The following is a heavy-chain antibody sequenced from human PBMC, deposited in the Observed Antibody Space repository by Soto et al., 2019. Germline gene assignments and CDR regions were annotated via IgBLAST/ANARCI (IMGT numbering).Heavy chain of an antibody. CDR1: GFTFSSYA. Sequence: EVQLLESGGGLVQPGGSLRLSCAASGFTFSSYAMSWVRQAPGKGLEWVSAISGSGGSTYYADSVKGRFTISRDNSKSTLYLQMNSLRAEDTAVYYCAKELKPRSGSYYLYYFDYWGQGTLVTVSS. CDR2: ISGSGGST. V-gene: IGHV3-23*01. CDR3: AKELKPRSGSYYLYYFDY. D-gene: IGHD3-10*01. J-gene: IGHJ4*02.